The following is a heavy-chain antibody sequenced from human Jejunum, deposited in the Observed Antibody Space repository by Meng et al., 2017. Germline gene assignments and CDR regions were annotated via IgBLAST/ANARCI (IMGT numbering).Heavy chain of an antibody. D-gene: IGHD2-15*01. J-gene: IGHJ4*02. CDR1: GGTFSKNP. Sequence: HLVKSGGALRKPGSSLKVSCKASGGTFSKNPISWVRQAPGQGLEWMGRISPIVAITNYAQNFQGRVTITADKSTSTTYMELSSLRSEDTAVYYCARTREYCSGGSCYSPIHYWGQGTLVTVSS. V-gene: IGHV1-69*02. CDR3: ARTREYCSGGSCYSPIHY. CDR2: ISPIVAIT.